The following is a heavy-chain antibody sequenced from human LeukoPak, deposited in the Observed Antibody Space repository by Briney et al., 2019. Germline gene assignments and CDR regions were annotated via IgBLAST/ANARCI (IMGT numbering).Heavy chain of an antibody. CDR1: GYTFTGYY. D-gene: IGHD3-22*01. CDR3: ARDPVRNTYYYDSSGYSY. V-gene: IGHV1-2*02. Sequence: ASVKVSCKASGYTFTGYYMQWVRQAPGQGLEWMGWIDPKSGGTNYAQKLQGRVTMTTDTSTSTAYMELRSLRSDDTAVYYCARDPVRNTYYYDSSGYSYWGQGTLVTVSS. CDR2: IDPKSGGT. J-gene: IGHJ4*02.